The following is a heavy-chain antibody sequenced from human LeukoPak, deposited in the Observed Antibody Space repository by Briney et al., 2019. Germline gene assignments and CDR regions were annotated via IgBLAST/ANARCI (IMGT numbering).Heavy chain of an antibody. CDR3: ARDRSSWYPFDY. CDR1: GFTFSSYS. Sequence: GGSLRLSCAASGFTFSSYSMNWVRQAPGKGLEWVAVISYDGSNKYYADSVKGRFTISRDNSKNTLYLQMNSLRAEDTAVYYCARDRSSWYPFDYWGQGTLVTVSS. V-gene: IGHV3-30*03. D-gene: IGHD6-13*01. J-gene: IGHJ4*02. CDR2: ISYDGSNK.